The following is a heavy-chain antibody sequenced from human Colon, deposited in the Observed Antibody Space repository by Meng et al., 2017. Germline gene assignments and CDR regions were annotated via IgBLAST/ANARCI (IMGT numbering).Heavy chain of an antibody. J-gene: IGHJ5*01. D-gene: IGHD2-15*01. CDR2: INHTGST. CDR3: ARGFRTLDWFHY. CDR1: GGSFSGYY. V-gene: IGHV4-34*01. Sequence: SETLSLTCGVYGGSFSGYYWTWIRQPPGKEPEWIGEINHTGSTNYNPSLKSRITISIDTTKNQFSLRLSSVTAADTAVYYCARGFRTLDWFHYWGQGTLVTVSS.